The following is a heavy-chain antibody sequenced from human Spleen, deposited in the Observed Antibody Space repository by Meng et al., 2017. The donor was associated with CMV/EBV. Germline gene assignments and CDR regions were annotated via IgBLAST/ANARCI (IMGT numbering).Heavy chain of an antibody. CDR2: IPSDGKNE. CDR1: GFTFTAYG. Sequence: GESLKISCVTSGFTFTAYGFHWVRQAPGKGLEWVAFIPSDGKNEYYPDSVKGRFTISRDNSKNTLYLQINSLRAEDTAVYYCAKDMGGRFCSASSCYTALDQWGQGTLVTVSS. V-gene: IGHV3-30*02. J-gene: IGHJ4*02. D-gene: IGHD2-2*02. CDR3: AKDMGGRFCSASSCYTALDQ.